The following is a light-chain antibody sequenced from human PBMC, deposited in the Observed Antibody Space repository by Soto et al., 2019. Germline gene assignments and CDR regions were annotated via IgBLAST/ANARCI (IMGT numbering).Light chain of an antibody. J-gene: IGKJ1*01. V-gene: IGKV1-12*01. CDR3: QQYGSSGT. CDR2: AAS. CDR1: QDLSSW. Sequence: DIQMTQSPSSVSASVGDRVTITCRASQDLSSWSAWYQQKPGKAPKLLISAASSLQSGVPSRFSGSGSGTDFTLTISRLEPEDFAVYYCQQYGSSGTFGQGTKVDIK.